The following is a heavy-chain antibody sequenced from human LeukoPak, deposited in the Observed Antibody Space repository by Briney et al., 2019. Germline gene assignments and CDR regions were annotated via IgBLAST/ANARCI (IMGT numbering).Heavy chain of an antibody. Sequence: PSETLSLTCTVSGGSVSSGSYYWSWIRQPPGEGLEWIGYIYYSGSTNYNPSLKSRVTISVDTSKNQFSLKLSSVTAADTAVYYCASGGFRELLFDYWGQGTLVTVSS. CDR1: GGSVSSGSYY. J-gene: IGHJ4*02. V-gene: IGHV4-61*01. CDR2: IYYSGST. D-gene: IGHD3-10*01. CDR3: ASGGFRELLFDY.